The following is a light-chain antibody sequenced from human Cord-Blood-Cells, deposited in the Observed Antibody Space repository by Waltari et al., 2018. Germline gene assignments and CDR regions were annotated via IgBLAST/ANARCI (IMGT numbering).Light chain of an antibody. CDR3: QQRSNWPPLT. V-gene: IGKV3-11*01. Sequence: EIVLTQSPATLSLSPGERATLSCRASQSVSSYLAWYQQKPGQAPRLLIYDASNRATSIPARCSGSGSGTDFTLTISSLEAEDVAVYYCQQRSNWPPLTFGGGTKVEIK. CDR1: QSVSSY. CDR2: DAS. J-gene: IGKJ4*01.